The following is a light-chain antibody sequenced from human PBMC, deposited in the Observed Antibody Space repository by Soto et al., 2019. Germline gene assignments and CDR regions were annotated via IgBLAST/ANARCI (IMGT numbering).Light chain of an antibody. J-gene: IGKJ2*01. CDR1: QSVISTY. V-gene: IGKV3-20*01. CDR3: QHYDNSPMYT. Sequence: ESVLTQSPGSLSLSPGDRATLSCRASQSVISTYLAWYQQKPGQAPRLLIYGASNRATGIPDRFSGTGSGTAFTLTISRLEPEDFAVYYCQHYDNSPMYTFGQGTKLEIK. CDR2: GAS.